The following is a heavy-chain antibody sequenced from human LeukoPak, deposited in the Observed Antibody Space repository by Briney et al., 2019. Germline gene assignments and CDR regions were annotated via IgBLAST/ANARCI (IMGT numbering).Heavy chain of an antibody. V-gene: IGHV5-51*01. J-gene: IGHJ4*02. D-gene: IGHD6-13*01. Sequence: GESLKISCQSSGYSFTSYWIAWVRQMPGKGLEWMGIIYPGDSDIRYSPSFQGQVTISADKSISTAYLQWSSLKASDTAIYYCARRRGYTSSWYDYWGQGTLVTVSS. CDR1: GYSFTSYW. CDR2: IYPGDSDI. CDR3: ARRRGYTSSWYDY.